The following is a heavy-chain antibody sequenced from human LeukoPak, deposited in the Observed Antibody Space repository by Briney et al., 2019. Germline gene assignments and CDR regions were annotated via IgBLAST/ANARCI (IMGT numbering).Heavy chain of an antibody. D-gene: IGHD3-10*01. Sequence: SVKGRFTISRDNAKNSLYLQMNSLRAEDTAVYYCARVGAVEDYWGQGTLVTVSS. CDR3: ARVGAVEDY. J-gene: IGHJ4*02. V-gene: IGHV3-11*06.